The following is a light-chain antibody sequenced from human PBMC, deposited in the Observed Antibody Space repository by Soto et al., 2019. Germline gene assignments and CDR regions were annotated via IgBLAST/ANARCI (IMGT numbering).Light chain of an antibody. V-gene: IGKV3-15*01. J-gene: IGKJ1*01. CDR2: GAS. CDR1: QSVSSD. CDR3: QQRQSWPRT. Sequence: EIEITQSPATLSVSRGERATLSCRASQSVSSDLGWYQQKPGQAPRLLIYGASTRASGIPARFSGSGSGTEFTLTISDVQPEDFAIYYCQQRQSWPRTFGQGTKVDI.